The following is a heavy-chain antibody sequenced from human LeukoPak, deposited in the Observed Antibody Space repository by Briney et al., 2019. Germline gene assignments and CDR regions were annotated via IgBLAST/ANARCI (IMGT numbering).Heavy chain of an antibody. J-gene: IGHJ4*02. D-gene: IGHD4-11*01. Sequence: KASETLSLTCTVSGGSISSYYWSWIRQPPVKGLEWIGYIYYSGSTNYNPSLKSRVTISVDTSKNQFSLKLSSVTAADTAVYYCARAPTVTDSFDYWGQGTLVTVSS. V-gene: IGHV4-59*01. CDR2: IYYSGST. CDR3: ARAPTVTDSFDY. CDR1: GGSISSYY.